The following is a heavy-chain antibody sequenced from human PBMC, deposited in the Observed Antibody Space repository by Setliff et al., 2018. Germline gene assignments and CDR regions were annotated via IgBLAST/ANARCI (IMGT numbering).Heavy chain of an antibody. D-gene: IGHD1-1*01. CDR1: GFIINSYS. Sequence: GGSLRLSCAASGFIINSYSMTWVRQAPGKGLEWVSGMYGGGTTFYADSVKGRFTISRDNSKNTVDLEMRSLTADDTALYYCTRPALDLEFDLWGQGTRVTVSS. V-gene: IGHV3-23*01. CDR3: TRPALDLEFDL. J-gene: IGHJ4*02. CDR2: MYGGGTT.